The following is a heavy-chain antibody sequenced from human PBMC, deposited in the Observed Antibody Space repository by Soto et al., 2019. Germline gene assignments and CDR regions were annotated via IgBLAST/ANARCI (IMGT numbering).Heavy chain of an antibody. CDR2: MNPNSGNT. CDR1: GYTFTSYD. V-gene: IGHV1-8*01. D-gene: IGHD6-13*01. CDR3: ARGGIALEDYYYYGMDV. J-gene: IGHJ6*02. Sequence: SVKVSCKASGYTFTSYDINWVRQATGQGLEWMGWMNPNSGNTGYAQKFQGRVTMTRNTSISTAYMELSSLRSEDTAVYYCARGGIALEDYYYYGMDVWGQGTTVTVSS.